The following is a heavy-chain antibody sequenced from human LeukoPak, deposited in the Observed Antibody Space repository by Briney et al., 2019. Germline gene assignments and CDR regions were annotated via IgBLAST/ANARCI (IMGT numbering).Heavy chain of an antibody. CDR2: ISSSSSTI. CDR3: ASHSSSWYATPDY. J-gene: IGHJ4*02. V-gene: IGHV3-48*04. CDR1: GFTFSSYS. D-gene: IGHD6-13*01. Sequence: GGSLRLSCAASGFTFSSYSMNWVRQAPGKGLEWVSYISSSSSTIYYADSVKGRFTISRDNAKNSLYLQMNSLRAEDTAVYYCASHSSSWYATPDYWGQGTLVTVSS.